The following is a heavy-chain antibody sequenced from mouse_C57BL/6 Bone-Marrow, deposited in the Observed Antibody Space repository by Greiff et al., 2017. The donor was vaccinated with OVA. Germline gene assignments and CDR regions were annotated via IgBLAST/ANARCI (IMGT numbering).Heavy chain of an antibody. CDR3: ARSYYGSHYFDY. CDR1: GFTFSDYY. CDR2: LSNGGGST. J-gene: IGHJ2*01. Sequence: EVHLVESGGGLVQPGGSLKLSCAASGFTFSDYYMYWVRQTPEKRLEWVAYLSNGGGSTYYPDTVKGRFTISRDNAKNTLYLQMSRLKSEDTAMYYCARSYYGSHYFDYWGQGTTLTVSS. V-gene: IGHV5-12*01. D-gene: IGHD1-1*01.